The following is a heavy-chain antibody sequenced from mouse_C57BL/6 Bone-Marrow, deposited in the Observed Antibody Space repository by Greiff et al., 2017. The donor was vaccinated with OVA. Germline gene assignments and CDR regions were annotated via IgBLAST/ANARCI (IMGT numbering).Heavy chain of an antibody. D-gene: IGHD1-1*01. Sequence: VQLQQSGAELVRPGASVKLSCTASGFNIKDDYMHWVKQRPEQGLEWIGWIDPENGDTEYASKFQGKATITADTSSNTAYLQLSSLTSEDTAVYYCTTHYYGSYYAMDYWGQGTSVTVSS. CDR1: GFNIKDDY. CDR3: TTHYYGSYYAMDY. J-gene: IGHJ4*01. V-gene: IGHV14-4*01. CDR2: IDPENGDT.